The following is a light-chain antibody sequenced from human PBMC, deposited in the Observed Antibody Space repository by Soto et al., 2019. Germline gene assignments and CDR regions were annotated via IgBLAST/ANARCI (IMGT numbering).Light chain of an antibody. V-gene: IGLV2-14*01. CDR2: DVS. CDR3: SSYTSSSLYV. J-gene: IGLJ1*01. Sequence: QSVLTQPASVSGSPGQSITISCTGTSSDVGGYNYVSWYQQHPGKAPKLMIYDVSNRPSGVSNRFSGSKSGNTASLTISGHQAEDAADYYSSSYTSSSLYVFGSGTKLTVL. CDR1: SSDVGGYNY.